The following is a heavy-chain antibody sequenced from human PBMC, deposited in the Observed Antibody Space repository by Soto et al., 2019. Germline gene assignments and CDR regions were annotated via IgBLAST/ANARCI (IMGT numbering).Heavy chain of an antibody. CDR1: GGSISNYY. CDR3: ARVSGVAAAGHAFNWFDP. V-gene: IGHV4-59*12. Sequence: SETLSLTCTVSGGSISNYYWNWIRQRPGKGLEWIGHIFYSGSPNYNTNYNPSLKSRVTMLADTSKKHFSLKLSSVTAADTAVYYCARVSGVAAAGHAFNWFDPWGQGTLVTVS. J-gene: IGHJ5*02. CDR2: IFYSGSPNYNT. D-gene: IGHD6-13*01.